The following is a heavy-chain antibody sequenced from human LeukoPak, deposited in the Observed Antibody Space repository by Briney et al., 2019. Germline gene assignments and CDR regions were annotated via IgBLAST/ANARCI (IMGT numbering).Heavy chain of an antibody. V-gene: IGHV4-61*02. CDR3: ARVATYYDYVWGSYRYYFDY. CDR2: IYTSGST. J-gene: IGHJ4*02. Sequence: SETLSLTCTVSGGSISSGGYSWSWIRQHPGKGLEWIGRIYTSGSTNYNPSLKSRVTMSVDTSKNQFSLKLSSVTAADTAVYYCARVATYYDYVWGSYRYYFDYWGQGTLVTVSS. D-gene: IGHD3-16*02. CDR1: GGSISSGGYS.